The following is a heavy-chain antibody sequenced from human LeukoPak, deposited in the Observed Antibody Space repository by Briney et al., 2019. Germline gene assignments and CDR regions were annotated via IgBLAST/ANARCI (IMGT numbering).Heavy chain of an antibody. CDR1: GGSISSYY. V-gene: IGHV4-4*07. Sequence: SETLSLTCTASGGSISSYYWSWIRQPAGKGLEWIGRIYTSGSTNYNPSLKSRVTMSVDTSKNQFSLKLSSVTAADTAVYYCARDGSTSDGYYYYMDVWGKGTTVTISS. CDR3: ARDGSTSDGYYYYMDV. CDR2: IYTSGST. J-gene: IGHJ6*03. D-gene: IGHD2-2*01.